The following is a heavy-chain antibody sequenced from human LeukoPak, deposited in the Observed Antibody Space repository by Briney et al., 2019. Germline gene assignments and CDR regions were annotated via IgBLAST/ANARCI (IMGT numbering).Heavy chain of an antibody. D-gene: IGHD1-26*01. CDR1: GGSISSYY. J-gene: IGHJ3*02. CDR3: ASSGSFGVEAFDI. CDR2: IYYSGNT. Sequence: SETLSLTCTVSGGSISSYYWSWIRQPPGKGLEWIGYIYYSGNTNYNPSLKSRVTISVDTSKNQFSLKLSSVTAADTAVYYCASSGSFGVEAFDIWGQGTMVTVSS. V-gene: IGHV4-59*01.